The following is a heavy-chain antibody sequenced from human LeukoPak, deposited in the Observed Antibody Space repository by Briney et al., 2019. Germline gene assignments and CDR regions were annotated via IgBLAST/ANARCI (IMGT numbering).Heavy chain of an antibody. V-gene: IGHV3-7*01. CDR2: IKQDGSEK. CDR1: GFTFSSYW. Sequence: GGSLRLSCAASGFTFSSYWMSWVRQAPGKGLEWVANIKQDGSEKYYVDSVKGRFTISRDNAKNSLYLQMNSLRAEDTAVYYCARAPRMGRYYYGMDVWGRGTTVTVSS. CDR3: ARAPRMGRYYYGMDV. J-gene: IGHJ6*02. D-gene: IGHD2-15*01.